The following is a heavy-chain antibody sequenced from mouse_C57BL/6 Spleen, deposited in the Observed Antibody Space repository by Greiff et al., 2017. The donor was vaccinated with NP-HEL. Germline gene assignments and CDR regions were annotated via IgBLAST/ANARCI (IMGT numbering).Heavy chain of an antibody. CDR1: GYTFTSYW. Sequence: QVQLQQPGAELVKPGASVKMSCKASGYTFTSYWITWVKQRPGQGLEWIGDIYPGSGSTNYNEKFKSKATLTVDTSASTAYMQLSRLTSEDSVVYYCARLNWDPYAMDDWGQGTSVTGSS. CDR3: ARLNWDPYAMDD. J-gene: IGHJ4*01. V-gene: IGHV1-55*01. D-gene: IGHD4-1*02. CDR2: IYPGSGST.